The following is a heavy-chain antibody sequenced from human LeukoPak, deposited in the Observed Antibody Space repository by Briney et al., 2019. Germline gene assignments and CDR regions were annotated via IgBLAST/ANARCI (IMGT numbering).Heavy chain of an antibody. CDR3: ARRAGDGENYFDY. CDR1: GVSISSSSHY. J-gene: IGHJ4*02. CDR2: IYYSGST. Sequence: SETLSLTCTVSGVSISSSSHYWGWIRQPPGKGLEWIGSIYYSGSTYYNPSLKSRVTISVDTSKNQFSLKLSSVTAADTAVYYCARRAGDGENYFDYWGQGTLVTVSS. V-gene: IGHV4-39*01. D-gene: IGHD5-24*01.